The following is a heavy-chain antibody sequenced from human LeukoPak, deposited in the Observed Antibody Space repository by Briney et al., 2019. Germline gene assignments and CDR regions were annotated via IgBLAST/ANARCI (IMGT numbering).Heavy chain of an antibody. CDR3: ARGLGHPGARPYPKRNMIVVMP. V-gene: IGHV3-74*01. Sequence: GGSLRLSCAASGFTFSSYWMHWVRQAPGKGLEWVSRINNDGSDTTSADSVKGRFTVSRDNAKNTLYVEMNSLRADDTAVYYCARGLGHPGARPYPKRNMIVVMPWGKGTTVTVSS. J-gene: IGHJ6*04. CDR2: INNDGSDT. CDR1: GFTFSSYW. D-gene: IGHD3-22*01.